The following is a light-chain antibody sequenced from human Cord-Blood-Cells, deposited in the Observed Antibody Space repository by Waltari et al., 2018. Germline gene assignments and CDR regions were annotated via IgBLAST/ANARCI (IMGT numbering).Light chain of an antibody. CDR3: QSYDSSLSVV. CDR1: SSHIGAGYD. Sequence: QSVLTQPPSVSGAPGQRVTISCTGCSSHIGAGYDVHWYQQLPGPAPKLLIYGNSNRPSGVPDRFSGSKSGTSASLAITGLQAEDEADYYCQSYDSSLSVVFGGGTKLTVL. CDR2: GNS. V-gene: IGLV1-40*01. J-gene: IGLJ2*01.